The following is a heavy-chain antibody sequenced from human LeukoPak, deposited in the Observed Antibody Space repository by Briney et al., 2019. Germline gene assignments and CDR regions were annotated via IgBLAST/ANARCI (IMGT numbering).Heavy chain of an antibody. CDR1: GFTFSSYW. CDR3: ARDFLPSGFGGYCGGD. Sequence: GGSLRLSCAASGFTFSSYWMHWVRQAPGKGLVWVSRINSDGSSTSYADSVKGRFTISRDNAKNTLYLQMNSLRAEDTAGYYCARDFLPSGFGGYCGGDWGQGTLVTVSS. D-gene: IGHD2-21*01. CDR2: INSDGSST. J-gene: IGHJ4*02. V-gene: IGHV3-74*01.